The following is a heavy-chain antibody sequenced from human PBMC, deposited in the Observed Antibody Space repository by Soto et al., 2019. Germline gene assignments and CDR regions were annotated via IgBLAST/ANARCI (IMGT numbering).Heavy chain of an antibody. CDR3: ARKYNWADDPFDL. J-gene: IGHJ3*01. CDR2: IYPVDSDT. V-gene: IGHV5-51*01. CDR1: GYNFISYW. D-gene: IGHD1-1*01. Sequence: EVQLVQSGAEVKKPGESLKISCKGSGYNFISYWIGWVRQMPGKGLEWMAIIYPVDSDTRYSPFFQGQVTITADNSISTAYRQGSSLKASDTARYYGARKYNWADDPFDLWGQGTMVTVSS.